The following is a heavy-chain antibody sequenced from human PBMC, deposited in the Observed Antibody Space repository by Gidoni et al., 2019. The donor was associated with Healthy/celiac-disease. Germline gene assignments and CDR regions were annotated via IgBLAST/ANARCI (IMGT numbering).Heavy chain of an antibody. CDR3: TVLRYFDWLFPPVAFDY. Sequence: QLQLQESGPGLVKPSETLSLTCTVSGGSISSSSYYWGWIRQPPGKGLEWIGSIYYSGSTYYNPSLKSRVTISVDTSKNQFSLKLSSVTAADTAVYYCTVLRYFDWLFPPVAFDYWGQGTLVTVSS. CDR2: IYYSGST. V-gene: IGHV4-39*01. D-gene: IGHD3-9*01. J-gene: IGHJ4*02. CDR1: GGSISSSSYY.